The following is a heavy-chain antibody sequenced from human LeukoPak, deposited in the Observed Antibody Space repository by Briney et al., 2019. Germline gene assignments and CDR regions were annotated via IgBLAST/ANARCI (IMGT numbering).Heavy chain of an antibody. J-gene: IGHJ4*02. Sequence: SVKLSCKASGATFSSYAISLERHAPGQGLELMGGIIPIFGTANYAQKFQGRVTITTDESTSTAYMELSSLRSEDTAVYYCARDVGATPGYYFYYWGQGTLVTVSS. CDR2: IIPIFGTA. V-gene: IGHV1-69*05. CDR1: GATFSSYA. D-gene: IGHD1-26*01. CDR3: ARDVGATPGYYFYY.